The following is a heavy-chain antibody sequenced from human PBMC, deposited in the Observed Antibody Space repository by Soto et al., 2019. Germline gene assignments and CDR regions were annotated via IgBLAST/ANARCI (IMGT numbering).Heavy chain of an antibody. CDR2: ISAYNGNT. D-gene: IGHD4-17*01. V-gene: IGHV1-18*01. Sequence: QVQLVQSGAEVKKPGASVKVSCKASGYTFTSYGINWVRQAPGQGLEWMGWISAYNGNTNYAQKLQGRVTMTTDTPTRTAYMGRRSRRSDDRAVYSLAGGTTVEQGAYGAQGPLVTSSP. J-gene: IGHJ4*02. CDR3: AGGTTVEQGAY. CDR1: GYTFTSYG.